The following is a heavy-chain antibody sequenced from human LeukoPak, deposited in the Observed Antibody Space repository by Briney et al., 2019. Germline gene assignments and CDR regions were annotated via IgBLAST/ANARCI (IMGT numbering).Heavy chain of an antibody. J-gene: IGHJ4*02. CDR3: AKAPVTSCRGAYCYPFDS. CDR2: ISGGAGGT. Sequence: GGSLRLSCTASGFTFSSYAMSWVRQAPGKGLEWVSAISGGAGGTYYADSVKGRFTISRDNSKNALYLQMNSLRAEDAAVYFCAKAPVTSCRGAYCYPFDSWGQGTLVTVSS. CDR1: GFTFSSYA. V-gene: IGHV3-23*01. D-gene: IGHD2-21*01.